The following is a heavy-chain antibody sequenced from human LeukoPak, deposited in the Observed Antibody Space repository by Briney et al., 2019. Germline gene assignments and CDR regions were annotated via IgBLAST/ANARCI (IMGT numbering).Heavy chain of an antibody. V-gene: IGHV1-46*01. CDR1: GYTFTSYY. D-gene: IGHD3-10*01. J-gene: IGHJ4*02. CDR3: AGEGVRGVITFDY. Sequence: ASVKVSCKASGYTFTSYYMHWVRQAPGQGLEWMGIINPSGGSTSYAQKFQSRVTMTRDMSTSTVYMELSSLRSEDTAVYYCAGEGVRGVITFDYWGQGTLVTVSS. CDR2: INPSGGST.